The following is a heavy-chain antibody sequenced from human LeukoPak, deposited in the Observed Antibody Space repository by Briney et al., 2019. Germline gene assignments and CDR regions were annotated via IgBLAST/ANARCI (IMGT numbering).Heavy chain of an antibody. V-gene: IGHV4-34*01. J-gene: IGHJ4*02. CDR3: ASTERCSTTCPHDY. CDR2: INHSGST. Sequence: PAETLSLTCAVYGGAFRGYYWSWIRQPPGKGLEWIGEINHSGSTNYNPSLKSRVTISLDTSMKKFSLKLNSVTAADTAVYYCASTERCSTTCPHDYWGQGTLVTVSS. D-gene: IGHD2-2*01. CDR1: GGAFRGYY.